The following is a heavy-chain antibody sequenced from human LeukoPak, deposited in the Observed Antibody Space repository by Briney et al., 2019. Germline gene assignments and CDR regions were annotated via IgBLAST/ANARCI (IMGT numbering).Heavy chain of an antibody. CDR3: ARGGRWPYDY. CDR2: INHCGST. CDR1: GGSFSGYY. D-gene: IGHD5-24*01. Sequence: SETLSLTCAVYGGSFSGYYWSWIRQPPGKGLEWIGEINHCGSTNYNPSLKSRVTISVDTSKNQFSLKLSTVTAADTAVYYCARGGRWPYDYWGQGTLVTVSS. J-gene: IGHJ4*02. V-gene: IGHV4-34*01.